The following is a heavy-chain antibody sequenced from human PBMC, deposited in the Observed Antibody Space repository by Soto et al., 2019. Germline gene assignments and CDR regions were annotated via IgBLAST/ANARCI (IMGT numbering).Heavy chain of an antibody. Sequence: PSETLSLTCTVSGGSISSGDYYWSWIRQPPGRGLEWIGYIYYSGSTCYNPSLKSRVTISVDTSKNQFSLKLSSVTAADTPVYYCATVRRDLSGSDYPGGPGSLVPVS. CDR1: GGSISSGDYY. J-gene: IGHJ5*02. D-gene: IGHD1-26*01. CDR2: IYYSGST. CDR3: ATVRRDLSGSDYP. V-gene: IGHV4-30-4*02.